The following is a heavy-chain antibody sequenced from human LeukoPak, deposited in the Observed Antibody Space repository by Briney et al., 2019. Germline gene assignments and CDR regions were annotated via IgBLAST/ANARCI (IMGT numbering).Heavy chain of an antibody. CDR1: GFTFSSYA. CDR3: AKDDEERWLPDY. CDR2: ISGSGGST. J-gene: IGHJ4*02. Sequence: GGSLRLSCAASGFTFSSYAMSWIRQAPGKGLEWVSAISGSGGSTYYADSVKGRFTISRDNSKNTLYLQMNSLRAEDTAVYYCAKDDEERWLPDYWGQGTLVTVSS. D-gene: IGHD5-24*01. V-gene: IGHV3-23*01.